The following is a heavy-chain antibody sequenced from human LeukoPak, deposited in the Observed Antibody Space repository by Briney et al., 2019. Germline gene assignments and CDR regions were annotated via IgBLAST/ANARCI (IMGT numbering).Heavy chain of an antibody. V-gene: IGHV4-34*01. CDR1: GGSFNGYY. J-gene: IGHJ4*02. CDR2: LNHSGST. Sequence: SVTLSLTCAVYGGSFNGYYWRWLRQPPGKGLVCRVELNHSGSTNYHPSLKSRDTISVDTPKNQFSQKLSSVTPADTAVYDCARRGATRAFDDWGQGTLVSVPS. CDR3: ARRGATRAFDD. D-gene: IGHD6-6*01.